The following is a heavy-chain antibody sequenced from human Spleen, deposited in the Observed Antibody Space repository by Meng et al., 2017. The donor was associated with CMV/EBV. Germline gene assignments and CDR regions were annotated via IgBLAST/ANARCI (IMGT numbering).Heavy chain of an antibody. CDR1: GDSVSSNSAG. Sequence: QRPLQQSSSVLVKPSQTLSPPCAISGDSVSSNSAGWNWIRQSQSRGLEWLGRTYYRSKWYNDYAVSVKSRITINPDTSKNQFSLQLNSVTPEDTAVYYCAREGVAVAGALFDYWGQGTLVTVSS. J-gene: IGHJ4*02. D-gene: IGHD6-19*01. CDR3: AREGVAVAGALFDY. V-gene: IGHV6-1*01. CDR2: TYYRSKWYN.